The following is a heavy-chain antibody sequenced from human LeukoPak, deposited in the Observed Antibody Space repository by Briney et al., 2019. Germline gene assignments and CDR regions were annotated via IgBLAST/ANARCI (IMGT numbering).Heavy chain of an antibody. Sequence: SETLSLTCTVSGGSISSSSYYWGWIRHPPGRGLEWLGGIYYSGSTYYNPSLKSRVTISVDTSKNQFSLKLSSVTAADTAVYYCARHGSITMVRGTYFDPWGQGTLVAVSS. CDR3: ARHGSITMVRGTYFDP. J-gene: IGHJ5*02. CDR1: GGSISSSSYY. D-gene: IGHD3-10*01. V-gene: IGHV4-39*01. CDR2: IYYSGST.